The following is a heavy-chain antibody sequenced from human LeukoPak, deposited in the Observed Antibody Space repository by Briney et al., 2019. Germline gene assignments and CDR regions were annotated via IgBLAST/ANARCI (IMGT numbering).Heavy chain of an antibody. Sequence: SETLSLTCTVSGVSISSSNSYWGWIRQPPGKGLEWIGSIYYSGNTYYNASLKSQVSISIDTSKIQFSLSLTSVTAADTAVYYCARDPYSGTYGNTYYYYMDVWGKGTTVTISS. CDR3: ARDPYSGTYGNTYYYYMDV. CDR2: IYYSGNT. J-gene: IGHJ6*03. V-gene: IGHV4-39*02. D-gene: IGHD1-26*01. CDR1: GVSISSSNSY.